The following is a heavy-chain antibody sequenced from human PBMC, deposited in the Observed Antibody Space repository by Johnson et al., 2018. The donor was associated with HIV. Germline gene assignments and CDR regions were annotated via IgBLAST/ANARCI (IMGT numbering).Heavy chain of an antibody. CDR2: ISWNSGSI. CDR3: AKDFYTSSAPDVFDI. J-gene: IGHJ3*02. Sequence: VQLVESGGGLVQPGRSLRLSCAAYGFTFDDYAMHWVRQAPGKGLEWVSGISWNSGSIGYADSVKGRFTISRDNAKNSLYLQMNSLRAEDTALYYCAKDFYTSSAPDVFDIWGQGTMVTVSS. D-gene: IGHD6-13*01. V-gene: IGHV3-9*01. CDR1: GFTFDDYA.